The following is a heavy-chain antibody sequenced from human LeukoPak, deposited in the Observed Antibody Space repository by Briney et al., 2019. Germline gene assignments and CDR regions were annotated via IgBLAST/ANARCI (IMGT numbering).Heavy chain of an antibody. CDR3: SASRPHYGDYYGLDV. D-gene: IGHD4/OR15-4a*01. J-gene: IGHJ6*02. CDR2: ISYDGSHK. CDR1: GFTFSSYG. V-gene: IGHV3-30*03. Sequence: PGGSLRLSCAASGFTFSSYGMHWVRQAPGKGLEWVAVISYDGSHKYSADSVKGRSTISRDNSKNTLYLQMNSLRTEDTAVYFCSASRPHYGDYYGLDVWDHGTTVTVSS.